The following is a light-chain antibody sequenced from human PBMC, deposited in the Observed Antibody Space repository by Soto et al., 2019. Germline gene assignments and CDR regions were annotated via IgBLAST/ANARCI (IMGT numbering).Light chain of an antibody. CDR1: SSDVGGYDY. CDR3: YSYAGSDTFAV. CDR2: DVS. V-gene: IGLV2-11*01. Sequence: QSVLTQPRSVSGSPGQSVTISCTGTSSDVGGYDYVSWYQQHPGKAPKLMIYDVSKRPSGVPDRFSGSKSGNTASLTISGLQAEDEADYYCYSYAGSDTFAVFGGGAQLTVL. J-gene: IGLJ2*01.